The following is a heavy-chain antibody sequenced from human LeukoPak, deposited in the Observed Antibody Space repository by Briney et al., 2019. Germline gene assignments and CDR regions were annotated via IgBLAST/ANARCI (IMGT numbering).Heavy chain of an antibody. CDR1: GFTFSGYW. CDR3: TRVGGYYHSPLDY. J-gene: IGHJ4*02. V-gene: IGHV3-74*01. CDR2: INGDGSST. D-gene: IGHD3-22*01. Sequence: GGALRLSCAASGFTFSGYWIHWVRQSPGKGLVLVSRINGDGSSTNYADSVRGRFTISRDNPKNTVYLQMNSLRAEDTAVYYCTRVGGYYHSPLDYWGQGTPVTVTS.